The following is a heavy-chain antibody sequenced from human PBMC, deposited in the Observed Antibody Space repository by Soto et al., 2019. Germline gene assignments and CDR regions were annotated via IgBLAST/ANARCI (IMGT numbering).Heavy chain of an antibody. D-gene: IGHD2-15*01. J-gene: IGHJ5*02. V-gene: IGHV2-5*02. CDR3: AHRGELSWFDP. CDR1: GFSLNTYEVS. Sequence: QITLKESGPTLVKPTQTLTLTFTISGFSLNTYEVSVGWIRQPPGKALEWLALIYWDDDKRYNPSLRSRLTITTDTSKNQVVLTMANMDPVDTATYYCAHRGELSWFDPWGQGTLVTVSS. CDR2: IYWDDDK.